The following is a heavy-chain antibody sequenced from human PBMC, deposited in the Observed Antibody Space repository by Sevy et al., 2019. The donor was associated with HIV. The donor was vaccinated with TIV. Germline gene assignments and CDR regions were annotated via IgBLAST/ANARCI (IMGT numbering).Heavy chain of an antibody. J-gene: IGHJ3*02. Sequence: GGSLRLSCAASGFTVSSNYMSWVRQAPGKGLEWFSVIYSGGSTYYADSVKGRFTISRDNSKNTLYLQMNSLRAEDTAVYYCASPSLCGGDCYGDAFDIWGQGTMVTVSS. V-gene: IGHV3-53*01. CDR2: IYSGGST. CDR1: GFTVSSNY. D-gene: IGHD2-21*02. CDR3: ASPSLCGGDCYGDAFDI.